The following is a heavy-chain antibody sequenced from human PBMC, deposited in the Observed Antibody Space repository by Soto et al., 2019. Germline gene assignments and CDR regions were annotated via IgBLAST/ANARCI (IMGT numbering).Heavy chain of an antibody. D-gene: IGHD4-17*01. CDR1: GGSISSGDYD. CDR2: IYYSGST. CDR3: ARGPSTTVTTGRFFDY. V-gene: IGHV4-30-4*01. Sequence: SETLSLTCTVSGGSISSGDYDWSWIRQPPGKGLEWIGYIYYSGSTYYNPSLKSRVTISVDTSKNQFSLKLSSVTAADTAVYYCARGPSTTVTTGRFFDYWGQGTLVTVSS. J-gene: IGHJ4*02.